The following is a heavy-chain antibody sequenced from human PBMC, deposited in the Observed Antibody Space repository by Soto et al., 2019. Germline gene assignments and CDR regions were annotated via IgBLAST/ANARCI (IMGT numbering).Heavy chain of an antibody. J-gene: IGHJ5*02. D-gene: IGHD3-10*01. CDR3: ARDSEDYYGSGSFDP. Sequence: PSETLSITCTVSGGSISSYDWSWIRQPTGKGLEWIGYIYYSGSTNYNPSLKSRVTISVDTSKNQFSLKLSSVTAADTAVYYCARDSEDYYGSGSFDPWGQGTLVTVSS. CDR2: IYYSGST. CDR1: GGSISSYD. V-gene: IGHV4-59*01.